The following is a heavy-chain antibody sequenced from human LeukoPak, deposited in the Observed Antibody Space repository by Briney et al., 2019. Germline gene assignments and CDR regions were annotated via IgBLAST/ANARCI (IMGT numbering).Heavy chain of an antibody. V-gene: IGHV4-59*11. CDR2: IYYSGST. CDR1: GGSISSHY. D-gene: IGHD5-24*01. Sequence: SETLSLTCTVSGGSISSHYWSWIRQPPGKGLEWIGYIYYSGSTNYNPSLKSRVTISVDTSKNQFSLKLSSVTAADTAVYYCARGTSRDGYNVYFDYWGQGTLVTVS. J-gene: IGHJ4*02. CDR3: ARGTSRDGYNVYFDY.